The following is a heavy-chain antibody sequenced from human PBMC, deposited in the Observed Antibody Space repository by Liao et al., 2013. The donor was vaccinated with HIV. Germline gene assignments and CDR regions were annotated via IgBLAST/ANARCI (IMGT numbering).Heavy chain of an antibody. Sequence: QVQLQESGPGLVKPSETLSLTCTVSGGSISNYYWSWIRQPPGKGLEWIGYIYYSGNTYYNPSLKSRLTISVDTSKNQFSLKLSSVTAADTAVYYCARDFRGVIIDWGQEPVVTVSS. CDR1: GGSISNYY. CDR2: IYYSGNT. V-gene: IGHV4-59*12. J-gene: IGHJ4*02. D-gene: IGHD3-10*01. CDR3: ARDFRGVIID.